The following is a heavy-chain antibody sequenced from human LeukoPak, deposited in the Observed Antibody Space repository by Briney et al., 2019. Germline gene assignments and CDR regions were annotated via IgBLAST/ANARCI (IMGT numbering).Heavy chain of an antibody. CDR3: ARGRRNYYGSYYFDY. J-gene: IGHJ4*02. CDR1: GGSFSGYY. V-gene: IGHV4-34*01. Sequence: PSETLSLTCAVYGGSFSGYYWSWIRQPPGKGLEWIGEINHSGSTNYNPSLKSRVTISVDTSKNQFSLKLSSVTAADTAVYYCARGRRNYYGSYYFDYWGQGTLVTVSP. CDR2: INHSGST. D-gene: IGHD3-10*01.